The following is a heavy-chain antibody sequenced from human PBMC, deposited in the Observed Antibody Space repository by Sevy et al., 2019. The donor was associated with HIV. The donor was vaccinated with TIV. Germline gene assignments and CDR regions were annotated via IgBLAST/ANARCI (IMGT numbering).Heavy chain of an antibody. V-gene: IGHV3-53*01. D-gene: IGHD6-13*01. CDR2: IYSGGST. J-gene: IGHJ4*02. CDR1: GFTVSSNY. Sequence: GGSLRLSCAATGFTVSSNYMSWVRQAPGKGLEWVSVIYSGGSTYYADSVKGRFTISRDNSKNTLYLQMNSLRAEDTAVYYCARIGGSSWFYFDYWSQGTLVTVSS. CDR3: ARIGGSSWFYFDY.